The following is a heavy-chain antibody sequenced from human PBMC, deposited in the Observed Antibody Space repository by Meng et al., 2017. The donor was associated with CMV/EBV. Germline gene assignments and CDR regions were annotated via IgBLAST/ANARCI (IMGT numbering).Heavy chain of an antibody. CDR3: ARSVPAAMEYSSSPGNYYGMDV. Sequence: ASVKVSCKASGYTFTSYGISWVRQAPGQGLEWMGWISAYNGNTNCAQKLQGRVTMTTDTSTSTAYMELRSLRSDDTAVYYCARSVPAAMEYSSSPGNYYGMDVWGQGTTVTVSS. V-gene: IGHV1-18*01. CDR1: GYTFTSYG. CDR2: ISAYNGNT. D-gene: IGHD2-2*01. J-gene: IGHJ6*02.